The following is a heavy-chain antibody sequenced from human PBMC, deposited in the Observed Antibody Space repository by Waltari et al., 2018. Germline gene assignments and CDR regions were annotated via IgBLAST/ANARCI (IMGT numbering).Heavy chain of an antibody. J-gene: IGHJ5*02. V-gene: IGHV4-39*07. CDR1: GGSITNSRFF. D-gene: IGHD3-10*01. Sequence: QLQLQESGSGLVKPSETLSLTCSVSGGSITNSRFFWAWIRQSPGKGLEWIGTVYYSGTTYYNPSLGSRVIMSLDTSKNQFSLRLTSVTAADTAIYYCARGFERNWFDPWGQGTLVTVSS. CDR3: ARGFERNWFDP. CDR2: VYYSGTT.